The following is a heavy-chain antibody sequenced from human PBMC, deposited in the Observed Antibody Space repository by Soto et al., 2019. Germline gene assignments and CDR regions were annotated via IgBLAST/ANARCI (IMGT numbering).Heavy chain of an antibody. J-gene: IGHJ4*02. Sequence: EVQLVESGGGLVKPGGSLRLSCAASGFTFSSYSMNWVRQAPGKGLEWVSSISSSSSYIYYADSVKGRFNISRDNAKNSLYLQMNSLRAEDTAVYYCARGAYSGYDEYYFDYWGQGTLVTVSS. CDR3: ARGAYSGYDEYYFDY. D-gene: IGHD5-12*01. CDR1: GFTFSSYS. V-gene: IGHV3-21*01. CDR2: ISSSSSYI.